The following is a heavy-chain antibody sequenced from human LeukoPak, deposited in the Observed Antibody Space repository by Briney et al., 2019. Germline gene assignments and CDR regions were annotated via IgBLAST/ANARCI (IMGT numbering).Heavy chain of an antibody. Sequence: GGSLRLSCAASGFTFSSYAMSWVRQAPGKGLEWVSAISGSGGSTYYADSVKGRFTISRDNSKNTLYLQMNSLRAEDTAVYYCAKDLPWAPPSYPGYYYYGMDVWGQGTTVTVSS. D-gene: IGHD1-26*01. J-gene: IGHJ6*02. CDR1: GFTFSSYA. CDR2: ISGSGGST. V-gene: IGHV3-23*01. CDR3: AKDLPWAPPSYPGYYYYGMDV.